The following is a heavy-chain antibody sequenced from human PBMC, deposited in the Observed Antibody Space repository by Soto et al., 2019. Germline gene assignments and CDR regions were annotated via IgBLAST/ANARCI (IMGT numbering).Heavy chain of an antibody. D-gene: IGHD1-26*01. CDR2: INAGNGNT. V-gene: IGHV1-3*01. J-gene: IGHJ4*02. CDR3: ARVGVGATHFDY. Sequence: GASVKVSCKASGYTFISYAMHWVRQAPGQRLEWMGWINAGNGNTKYSQKFQGRVTITRDTSASTAYMELSSLRSEDTAVYYCARVGVGATHFDYWGQGTLVTVSS. CDR1: GYTFISYA.